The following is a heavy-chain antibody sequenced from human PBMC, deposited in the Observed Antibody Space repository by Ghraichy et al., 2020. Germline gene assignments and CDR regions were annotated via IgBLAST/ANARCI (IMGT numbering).Heavy chain of an antibody. D-gene: IGHD3-3*01. V-gene: IGHV3-7*01. Sequence: GGSLRLSCAASGFTFDNFWMTWVRQAPGKGLEWVANIKPDGSDHYYVDSVKGRFTISRDNAKNSLFLQMNTLRPEDAAVYYCARDRGFWSGYSYYYSMDVWGKGTTVTVSS. J-gene: IGHJ6*03. CDR2: IKPDGSDH. CDR3: ARDRGFWSGYSYYYSMDV. CDR1: GFTFDNFW.